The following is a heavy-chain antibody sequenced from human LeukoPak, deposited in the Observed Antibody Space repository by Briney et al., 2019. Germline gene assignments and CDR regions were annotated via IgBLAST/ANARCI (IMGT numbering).Heavy chain of an antibody. Sequence: GGSLRLSCAASGFTFSSYWMHWVRQAPGKGLVWVSRINSDGSSTSYADSVKGRFTISKDNAKNTLYLQMNSLRAEDTAVYYCARGAPVIVVVVAATPDYWGQGTLVTVSS. V-gene: IGHV3-74*01. CDR3: ARGAPVIVVVVAATPDY. CDR2: INSDGSST. J-gene: IGHJ4*02. CDR1: GFTFSSYW. D-gene: IGHD2-15*01.